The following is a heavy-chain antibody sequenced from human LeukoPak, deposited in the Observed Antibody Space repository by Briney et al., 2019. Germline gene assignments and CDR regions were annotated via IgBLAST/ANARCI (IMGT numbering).Heavy chain of an antibody. CDR1: GFTFSDSW. CDR2: IKKDGSEK. D-gene: IGHD7-27*01. V-gene: IGHV3-7*01. Sequence: GGSLRLSCVASGFTFSDSWMSWVRQAPGKGLEWVADIKKDGSEKDYVDSVKSRFTISRDNAKNSLYLQMDSLRAEDTAVYYCATYTNWVAGDVWGQGTTVSVSS. CDR3: ATYTNWVAGDV. J-gene: IGHJ6*02.